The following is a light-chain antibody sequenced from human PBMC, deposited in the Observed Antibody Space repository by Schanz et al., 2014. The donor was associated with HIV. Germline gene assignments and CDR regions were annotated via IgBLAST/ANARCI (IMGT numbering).Light chain of an antibody. CDR3: SSYAGSSYV. J-gene: IGLJ1*01. CDR2: EVS. Sequence: QSALTQPASVSGSPGQSITISCSGTSSDVRGYNLVSWYQQHPGKAPKLIIYEVSKRPSGVSNRFSGSKSGNTASLIVSGLQAEDEADYYCSSYAGSSYVFGTGTKLTVL. V-gene: IGLV2-14*02. CDR1: SSDVRGYNL.